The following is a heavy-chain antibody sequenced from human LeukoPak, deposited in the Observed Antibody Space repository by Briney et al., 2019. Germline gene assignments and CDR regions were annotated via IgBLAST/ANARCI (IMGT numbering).Heavy chain of an antibody. CDR3: SKDITDY. CDR2: IKSNAYGGTT. D-gene: IGHD1-14*01. J-gene: IGHJ4*02. Sequence: GGSLRLSCTASGFTLCDYAMSWVRQAPGKGLEWVGFIKSNAYGGTTEYAASVKGRFTISRDDSKNIAYLQMNSLKTEDTAVYYCSKDITDYWGQGTLVTVSS. CDR1: GFTLCDYA. V-gene: IGHV3-49*04.